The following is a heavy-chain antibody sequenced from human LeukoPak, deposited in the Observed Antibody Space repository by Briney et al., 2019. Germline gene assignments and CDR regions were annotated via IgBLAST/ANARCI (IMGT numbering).Heavy chain of an antibody. CDR2: IRYDGSNK. J-gene: IGHJ4*02. CDR3: AKPYYDFWSGYPYYFDY. V-gene: IGHV3-30*02. Sequence: GGPLRLSCAASGFTFSSYGMHWVRQAPGKGLEWVAFIRYDGSNKYYADSVKGRFTISRDNSKNTLYLQMNSLRAEDTAVYYCAKPYYDFWSGYPYYFDYWGQGTLVTVSS. D-gene: IGHD3-3*01. CDR1: GFTFSSYG.